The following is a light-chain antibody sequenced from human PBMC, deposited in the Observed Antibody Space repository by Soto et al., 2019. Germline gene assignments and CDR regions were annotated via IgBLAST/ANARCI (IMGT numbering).Light chain of an antibody. J-gene: IGKJ5*01. Sequence: ETVLTQSPGTLSLSPGERATLSCRASQSVSSSYLGWYQQKPGQAPRLLIYDASNRATGIPARFSGSGSGTDFTLTISSLEPEDSAVYYCQQRNVWPPVTFGQGTRLEI. CDR1: QSVSSSY. V-gene: IGKV3-11*01. CDR2: DAS. CDR3: QQRNVWPPVT.